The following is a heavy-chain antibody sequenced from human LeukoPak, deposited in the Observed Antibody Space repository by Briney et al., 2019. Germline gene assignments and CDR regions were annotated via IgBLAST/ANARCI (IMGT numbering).Heavy chain of an antibody. V-gene: IGHV4-34*01. CDR3: ARRWDYGRNYYIDV. J-gene: IGHJ6*03. Sequence: SETLSLTCAVYGGSFSNYYWSWIRQPPGKGLEWIGEINGSGRTNYNPSLMSRVTVSVDTSKNQFSLRSTSVTATDTAVYYCARRWDYGRNYYIDVWGKGATVSVSS. CDR1: GGSFSNYY. CDR2: INGSGRT. D-gene: IGHD4-17*01.